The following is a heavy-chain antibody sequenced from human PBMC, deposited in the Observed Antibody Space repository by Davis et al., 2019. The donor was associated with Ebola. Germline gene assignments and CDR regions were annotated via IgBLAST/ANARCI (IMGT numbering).Heavy chain of an antibody. CDR2: ISYDGSNK. D-gene: IGHD2-15*01. CDR1: GFTFSSYA. Sequence: PGGSLRLSCAASGFTFSSYAMSWVRQAPGKGLEWVAVISYDGSNKYYADSVKGRFTISRDNSKNTLYLQMNSLRAEDTAVYYCAKGGGSGRFDPWGQGTLVTVSS. J-gene: IGHJ5*02. V-gene: IGHV3-30-3*01. CDR3: AKGGGSGRFDP.